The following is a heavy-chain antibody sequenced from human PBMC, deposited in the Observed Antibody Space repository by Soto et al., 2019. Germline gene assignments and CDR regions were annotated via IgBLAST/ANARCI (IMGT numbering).Heavy chain of an antibody. CDR2: INPNSGGT. V-gene: IGHV1-2*02. CDR3: ARDYCSGGSCYSSVY. J-gene: IGHJ4*02. D-gene: IGHD2-15*01. CDR1: GYTFTGYY. Sequence: ASVKVSCKASGYTFTGYYMHWVRQAPGQGLEWMGWINPNSGGTNYAQKFQGRVTMTRDTSISTAYMELSRLRSDDTAVYYCARDYCSGGSCYSSVYWGQGTLVTVSS.